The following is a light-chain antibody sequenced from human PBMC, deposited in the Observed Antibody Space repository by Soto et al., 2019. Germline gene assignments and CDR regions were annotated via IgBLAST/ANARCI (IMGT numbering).Light chain of an antibody. Sequence: QSVLTQPTSVSGAPGQRVTIPCTGSSSSIGAGYDVHWYQQLPGTAPKLLISGNNNRPSGVPDRFSGSRSGTSASLAISGLQAENEADYFCMSYDNSLSSPVLFGGGTKLTVL. CDR1: SSSIGAGYD. CDR3: MSYDNSLSSPVL. CDR2: GNN. J-gene: IGLJ2*01. V-gene: IGLV1-40*01.